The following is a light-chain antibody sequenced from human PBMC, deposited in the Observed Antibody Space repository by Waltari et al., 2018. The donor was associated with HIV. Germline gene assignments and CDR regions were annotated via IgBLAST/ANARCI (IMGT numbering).Light chain of an antibody. Sequence: SYELTQPPPVPVSPGQTARITCSGDAFPQQYVSWYQQKTGQAPVLVMYKDTERPSGIPERFSGSSSGTTVTLTISGVQPEDEAVYHCQSADISGTYVFGSGTEVTVL. CDR3: QSADISGTYV. CDR2: KDT. V-gene: IGLV3-25*03. CDR1: AFPQQY. J-gene: IGLJ1*01.